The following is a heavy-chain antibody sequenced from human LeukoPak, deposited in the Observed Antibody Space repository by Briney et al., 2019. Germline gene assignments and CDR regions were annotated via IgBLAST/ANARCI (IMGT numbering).Heavy chain of an antibody. Sequence: GGSLRLSCAASEFSVGSNYMTWVRQAPGKGLEWVSLIYSGGSTYYADSVKGRFTVSRDNSKNTLYLQMNSLRAEDTAVYYCAKDRVGATLYFDCWGQGTLVTVSS. D-gene: IGHD1-26*01. J-gene: IGHJ4*02. V-gene: IGHV3-53*01. CDR2: IYSGGST. CDR1: EFSVGSNY. CDR3: AKDRVGATLYFDC.